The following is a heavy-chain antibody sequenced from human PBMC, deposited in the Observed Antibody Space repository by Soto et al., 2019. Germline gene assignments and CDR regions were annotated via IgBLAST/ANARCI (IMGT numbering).Heavy chain of an antibody. CDR3: AKDRYGDYGGIDY. CDR2: ISGSGGST. Sequence: GGSLRLSCAGSGCTFSSYAMSWVRQAPGKGLEWVSTISGSGGSTYYADSVKGRFTISRDTSKNTLFLQMNSLRAEDTAVYYCAKDRYGDYGGIDYWGQGTMVTVSS. V-gene: IGHV3-23*01. D-gene: IGHD4-17*01. J-gene: IGHJ4*02. CDR1: GCTFSSYA.